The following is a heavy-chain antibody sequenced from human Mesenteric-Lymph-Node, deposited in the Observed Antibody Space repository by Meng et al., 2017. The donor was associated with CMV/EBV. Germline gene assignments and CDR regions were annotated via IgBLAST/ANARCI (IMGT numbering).Heavy chain of an antibody. CDR3: ARDGRGLDAFDI. CDR2: IYNSGST. V-gene: IGHV4-59*01. CDR1: GGSISDYY. J-gene: IGHJ3*02. Sequence: SETLSLTCTVSGGSISDYYWSWIRQPPGKGLEWIGSIYNSGSTYYNPSLKSRVTISRDTSKKQFSLKLSSVTAADTAVYYCARDGRGLDAFDIWGQGTMVTVSS.